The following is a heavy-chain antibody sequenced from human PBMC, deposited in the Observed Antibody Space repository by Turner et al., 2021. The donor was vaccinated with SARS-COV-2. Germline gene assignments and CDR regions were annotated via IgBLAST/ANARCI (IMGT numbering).Heavy chain of an antibody. CDR3: TSDVTCWSSASCPFDY. V-gene: IGHV1-46*03. Sequence: QVQLVQSGAEVEKPAASVKVSCKASGYTVTNYYIHWVRQAPGQGLEWMGIINPSGRSTTYAQKFQGRVTMTRDTSTGTFYMELSSLRSEDTAVYYCTSDVTCWSSASCPFDYWGQGTLVTVSS. J-gene: IGHJ4*02. D-gene: IGHD2-2*01. CDR1: GYTVTNYY. CDR2: INPSGRST.